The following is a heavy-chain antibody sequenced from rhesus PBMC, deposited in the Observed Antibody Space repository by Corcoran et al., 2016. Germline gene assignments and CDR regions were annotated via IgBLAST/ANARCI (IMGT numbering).Heavy chain of an antibody. CDR3: ARRGDRFDV. CDR2: INGNSGST. J-gene: IGHJ5-1*01. Sequence: QVQLQESGPGLVKPSETLSLTCAVSGGSFSSSWWGWIRQPPRKGLEWIGEINGNSGSTNYNPSLKSRVRLSVDTSKTQLSLKLSSVTAADTAVYYCARRGDRFDVWGPGVLVTVSS. D-gene: IGHD2-33*01. CDR1: GGSFSSSW. V-gene: IGHV4-80*01.